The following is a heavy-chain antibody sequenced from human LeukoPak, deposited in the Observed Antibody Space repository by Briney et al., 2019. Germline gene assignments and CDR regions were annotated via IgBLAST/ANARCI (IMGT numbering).Heavy chain of an antibody. D-gene: IGHD3-10*01. J-gene: IGHJ4*02. CDR2: IRSKANSYAT. Sequence: GGTLRLSCAASGFTFSSYGMGWVRQASGKGLEWVGRIRSKANSYATAYAASVKGRFTISRDDSKNTAYLRMNSLKTEDTAVYYCTRPGDYWGQGTLVTVSS. V-gene: IGHV3-73*01. CDR1: GFTFSSYG. CDR3: TRPGDY.